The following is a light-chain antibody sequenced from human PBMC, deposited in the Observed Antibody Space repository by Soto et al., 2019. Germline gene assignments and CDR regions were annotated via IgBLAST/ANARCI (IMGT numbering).Light chain of an antibody. Sequence: DIQMTQSPSTLSAFVGYRVTITCLASQTISTSLAWYQQKPGKAPKLLIYAASSLQSGVPSRFSGSGSGTDFTLTISSLQAEDFATYYCQQSYSTPITFGQGTRLEIK. CDR2: AAS. V-gene: IGKV1-39*01. CDR3: QQSYSTPIT. CDR1: QTISTS. J-gene: IGKJ5*01.